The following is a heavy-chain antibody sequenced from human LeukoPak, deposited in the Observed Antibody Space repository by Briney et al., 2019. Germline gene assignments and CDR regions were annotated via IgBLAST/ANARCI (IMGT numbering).Heavy chain of an antibody. CDR1: GGSFSGYY. V-gene: IGHV4-34*01. CDR3: ARLTCSGGSCYFVFDY. Sequence: PSETLSLTCAVYGGSFSGYYWSWIRQPPGKGLEWIGEINHSGSTNYNPSLKSQVTISVDTSKNQFSLKLSSVTAADTAVYYCARLTCSGGSCYFVFDYWGQGTLVTVSS. CDR2: INHSGST. J-gene: IGHJ4*02. D-gene: IGHD2-15*01.